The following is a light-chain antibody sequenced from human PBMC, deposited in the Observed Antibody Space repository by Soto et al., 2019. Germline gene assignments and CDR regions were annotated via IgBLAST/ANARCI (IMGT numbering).Light chain of an antibody. V-gene: IGKV3-20*01. J-gene: IGKJ2*02. CDR1: QSVSSNY. Sequence: IVLTQSPGTLSLSPGDRATLSCRASQSVSSNYLAWYQQKPGRAPRLLIYGASTRATGIPDRFSGSGSGTDFTLNISRLEPEDFAMYYCQQYDSCTFGQGTKVDIK. CDR2: GAS. CDR3: QQYDSCT.